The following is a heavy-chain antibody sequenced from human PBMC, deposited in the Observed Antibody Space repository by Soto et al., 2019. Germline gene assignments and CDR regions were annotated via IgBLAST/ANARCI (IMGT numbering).Heavy chain of an antibody. Sequence: QVQLMQSGAEVTKPGSSVKVSCKASGGPFNTFGISWVRQAPGQGLEWMGGIIPKYGTTNYARRFQGRVTITADESTTTAYLELSSLRHDDTAIYYCARTRQRRPVVYVDDWGQGTPISVTS. D-gene: IGHD3-10*02. CDR2: IIPKYGTT. V-gene: IGHV1-69*01. CDR3: ARTRQRRPVVYVDD. J-gene: IGHJ4*02. CDR1: GGPFNTFG.